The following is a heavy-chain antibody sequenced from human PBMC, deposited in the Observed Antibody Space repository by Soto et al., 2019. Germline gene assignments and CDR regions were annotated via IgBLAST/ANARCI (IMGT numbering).Heavy chain of an antibody. V-gene: IGHV3-23*01. CDR1: GFPYRSYA. Sequence: GGSLSLSCAASGFPYRSYALSWVRQAPGQGLEWVSAISGSGGSTYYADSVKGRFTISRDNSKNTLYLQMNSLRAEDTAVYYCAKDQYSPYPPEMIVVVIRAFDIWGQGTMVTVSS. CDR3: AKDQYSPYPPEMIVVVIRAFDI. J-gene: IGHJ3*02. CDR2: ISGSGGST. D-gene: IGHD3-22*01.